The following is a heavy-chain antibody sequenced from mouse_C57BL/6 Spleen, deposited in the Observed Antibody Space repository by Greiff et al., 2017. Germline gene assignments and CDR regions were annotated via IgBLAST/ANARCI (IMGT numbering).Heavy chain of an antibody. CDR2: INPNNGGT. V-gene: IGHV1-26*01. CDR1: GYTFTDYY. J-gene: IGHJ4*01. Sequence: EVQLQQSGPELVQPGASVKISCKASGYTFTDYYMNWVKQSHGKSLEWIGDINPNNGGTSYNQKFTGKATLTVDQSSRTAYMELRSLTSEDSAVYYCAIPPYDGYYDAMDYWGQGTSVTVSS. CDR3: AIPPYDGYYDAMDY. D-gene: IGHD2-3*01.